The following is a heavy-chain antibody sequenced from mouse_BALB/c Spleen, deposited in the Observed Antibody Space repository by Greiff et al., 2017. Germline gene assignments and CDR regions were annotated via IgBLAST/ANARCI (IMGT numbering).Heavy chain of an antibody. CDR1: GYTFTSYV. V-gene: IGHV1-14*01. CDR3: AREGKPGAMDY. Sequence: EVQLQQSGPELVKPGASVKMSCKASGYTFTSYVMHWVKQKPGQGLEWIGYINPYNDGTKYNEKFKGKATLTSDKSSSTAYMELSSLTSEDSAVYYCAREGKPGAMDYWGQGTSVTVSS. J-gene: IGHJ4*01. CDR2: INPYNDGT.